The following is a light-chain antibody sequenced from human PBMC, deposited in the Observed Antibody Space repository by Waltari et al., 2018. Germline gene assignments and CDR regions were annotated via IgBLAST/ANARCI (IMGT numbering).Light chain of an antibody. CDR1: SSNIGSNV. J-gene: IGLJ2*01. CDR2: STH. V-gene: IGLV1-44*01. CDR3: SAWDDSLNGPVV. Sequence: QSVLTQPPSASGTLGQRVTISCSGSSSNIGSNVVSWYQQVPGTAPRLIIHSTHQRPSGVPDRFSGSKSGDSASLAISGLQAADEADYYCSAWDDSLNGPVVFGGGTKVTVL.